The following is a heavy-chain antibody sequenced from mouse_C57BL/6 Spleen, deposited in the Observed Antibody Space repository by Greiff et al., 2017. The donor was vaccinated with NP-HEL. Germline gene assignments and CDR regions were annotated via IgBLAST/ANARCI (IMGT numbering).Heavy chain of an antibody. Sequence: QVQLKQSGAELVRPGTSVKLSCKASGYTFTSYWMHWVKQRPGQGLEWIGVIDPSDSYTNYNQKFKGKATLTVDTSSSTAYMQLSSLTSEDSAVYYCARLRSYYFDYWGQGTTLTVSS. CDR1: GYTFTSYW. CDR3: ARLRSYYFDY. D-gene: IGHD1-1*01. V-gene: IGHV1-59*01. J-gene: IGHJ2*01. CDR2: IDPSDSYT.